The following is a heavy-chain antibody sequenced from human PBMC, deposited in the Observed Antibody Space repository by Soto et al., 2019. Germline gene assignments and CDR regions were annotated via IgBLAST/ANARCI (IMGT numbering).Heavy chain of an antibody. Sequence: QVQLVQSGAEVKKPGASVKVSCKASGYTFTSYAMHWVRQAPGQRLEWMGWINAGNGNTKYSQKFQGRVTITRDTSASTAYMELSSLRSEDSAVYYCARGPGGPDGPGDYWGQGTLVTVSS. CDR3: ARGPGGPDGPGDY. CDR2: INAGNGNT. CDR1: GYTFTSYA. V-gene: IGHV1-3*01. J-gene: IGHJ4*02. D-gene: IGHD2-15*01.